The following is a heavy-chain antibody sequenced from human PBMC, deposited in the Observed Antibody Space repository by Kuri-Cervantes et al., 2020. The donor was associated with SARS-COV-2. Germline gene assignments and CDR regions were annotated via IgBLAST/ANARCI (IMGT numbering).Heavy chain of an antibody. D-gene: IGHD2-2*01. V-gene: IGHV4-59*08. Sequence: GSLRLSCTVSGGSISSHYWSWIRRPPGKGLEWIGYIYYSGSTNYNPSLKSRVTISVDTSKNQFSLKLSSVTAADTAVYYCARTLHEFYCSSTSCHLHYFDYWGQGTLVTVSS. CDR3: ARTLHEFYCSSTSCHLHYFDY. CDR2: IYYSGST. J-gene: IGHJ4*02. CDR1: GGSISSHY.